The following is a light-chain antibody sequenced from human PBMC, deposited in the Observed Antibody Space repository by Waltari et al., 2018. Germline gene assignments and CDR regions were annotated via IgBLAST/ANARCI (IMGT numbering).Light chain of an antibody. V-gene: IGKV3-20*01. Sequence: EIVLTQSPGTLSLSPGERATLSCRASQDVTSRYLAWYQQKPGQAPRRLIYDASSRSAGIPDRFSGSGSGTDFTLTISRLEPEDFAVYYCQQYGSSPTFGPGTKVDIK. CDR3: QQYGSSPT. J-gene: IGKJ3*01. CDR1: QDVTSRY. CDR2: DAS.